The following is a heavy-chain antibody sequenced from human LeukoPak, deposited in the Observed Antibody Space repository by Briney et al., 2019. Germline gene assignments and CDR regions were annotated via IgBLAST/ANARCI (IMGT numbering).Heavy chain of an antibody. CDR1: GYTFTGYY. CDR3: ARAYCSSTSCSHPDYYYGMDV. CDR2: INPNSGGT. Sequence: ASVKVSCKASGYTFTGYYMHWVRQAPGQGLEWMGWINPNSGGTNYAQKFQGRVTMTRDTSIDTAYMELSRLRSDDTAVYYCARAYCSSTSCSHPDYYYGMDVWGQGTTVTVSS. V-gene: IGHV1-2*02. J-gene: IGHJ6*02. D-gene: IGHD2-2*01.